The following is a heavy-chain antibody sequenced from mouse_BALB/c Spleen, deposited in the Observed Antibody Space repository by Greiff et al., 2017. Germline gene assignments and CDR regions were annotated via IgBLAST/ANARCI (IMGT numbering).Heavy chain of an antibody. CDR3: ARRPYYYGSSYGYFDV. D-gene: IGHD1-1*01. CDR2: ISSGGST. J-gene: IGHJ1*01. Sequence: EVKLMESGGGLVKPGGSLKLSCAASGFTFSSYAMSWVRQTPEKRLEWVASISSGGSTYYPDSVKGRFTISRDNARNILYLQMSSLRSEDTAMYYCARRPYYYGSSYGYFDVWGAGTTVTVSS. CDR1: GFTFSSYA. V-gene: IGHV5-6-5*01.